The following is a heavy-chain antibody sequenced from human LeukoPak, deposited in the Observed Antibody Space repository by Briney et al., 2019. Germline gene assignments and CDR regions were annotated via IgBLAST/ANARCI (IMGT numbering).Heavy chain of an antibody. CDR1: GFTFDDYA. CDR2: LSWNGATV. Sequence: PGRSLRLSCAASGFTFDDYAMHWVRQAPGKGLEWVSGLSWNGATVGYADSVKGRFTIPRDNTKNSLYLQMSSLKTEDTALYYCAKDIGIALRGATFENWGQGTLVTVSS. D-gene: IGHD3-10*01. V-gene: IGHV3-9*01. CDR3: AKDIGIALRGATFEN. J-gene: IGHJ4*02.